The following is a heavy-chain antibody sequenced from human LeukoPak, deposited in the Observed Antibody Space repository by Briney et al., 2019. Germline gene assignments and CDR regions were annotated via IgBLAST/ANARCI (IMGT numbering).Heavy chain of an antibody. V-gene: IGHV3-33*01. Sequence: GGSLRLSCAASGFTFSSYGMHWVRQAPGKGLEWVAVIWYDGSNKYYADSVKGRFTISRDNSKNTLYLQMNSLRAEDTAVYYGARPSRGCSGGSCYYYYYGMDVWGKGTTVTVSS. CDR1: GFTFSSYG. J-gene: IGHJ6*04. D-gene: IGHD2-15*01. CDR3: ARPSRGCSGGSCYYYYYGMDV. CDR2: IWYDGSNK.